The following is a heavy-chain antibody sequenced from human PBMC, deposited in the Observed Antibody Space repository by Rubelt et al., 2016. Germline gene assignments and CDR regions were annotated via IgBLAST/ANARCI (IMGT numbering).Heavy chain of an antibody. CDR3: ARVELELRGFDY. D-gene: IGHD1-7*01. J-gene: IGHJ4*02. CDR2: IYYSGST. Sequence: GLVKPSETLSLTCTVSGGSISSYYWSWIRQPPGKGLEWIGYIYYSGSTNYNPSLKSRVTISVDTSKNQFSLKLSSVTAADTAVYYCARVELELRGFDYWGQGTLVTVSS. V-gene: IGHV4-59*01. CDR1: GGSISSYY.